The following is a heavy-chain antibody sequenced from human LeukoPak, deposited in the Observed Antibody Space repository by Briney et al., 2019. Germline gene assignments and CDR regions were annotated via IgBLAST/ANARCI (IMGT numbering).Heavy chain of an antibody. V-gene: IGHV3-48*02. J-gene: IGHJ4*02. Sequence: GGSLRLSCGGSDFSFRAYSLIWARQTPGTGLEWISYISSGGGVTHYAESVKGRFSISRDNAKNSLFLQMNRLKDEDTAAYYCARVGVGDWGSVWDHWGQGVRVTVSS. CDR2: ISSGGGVT. CDR3: ARVGVGDWGSVWDH. CDR1: DFSFRAYS. D-gene: IGHD3-16*01.